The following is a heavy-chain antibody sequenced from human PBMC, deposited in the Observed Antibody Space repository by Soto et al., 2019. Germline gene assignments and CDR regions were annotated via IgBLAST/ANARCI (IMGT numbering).Heavy chain of an antibody. CDR3: AGGEVSVRNGRYYFDY. D-gene: IGHD4-4*01. V-gene: IGHV1-2*04. Sequence: QVPLVQSGAEVEKPGASVKVSCKASGYTFTGYYMHWVRQAPGQGLEWMGWINPNTGDTYYAQNFQGWATMTRDTSLNTAYRGLSRLRSDDTAVYYCAGGEVSVRNGRYYFDYWGQGTLVTVSS. CDR1: GYTFTGYY. CDR2: INPNTGDT. J-gene: IGHJ4*02.